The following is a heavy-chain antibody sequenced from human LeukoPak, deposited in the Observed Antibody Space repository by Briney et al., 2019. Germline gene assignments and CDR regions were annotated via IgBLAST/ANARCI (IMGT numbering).Heavy chain of an antibody. V-gene: IGHV3-72*01. CDR2: SRNEPNGYTT. CDR1: GFTLSDHY. J-gene: IGHJ6*02. CDR3: ARGGFCSGGSCLSDYYGLDV. D-gene: IGHD2-15*01. Sequence: GGSLRLSCAASGFTLSDHYMDWVRQAPGKGLEWVGRSRNEPNGYTTEYAASVKGRFTISRDDSKNSLSLQMNSLKSEDAAVYYYARGGFCSGGSCLSDYYGLDVWGQGTTVTVSS.